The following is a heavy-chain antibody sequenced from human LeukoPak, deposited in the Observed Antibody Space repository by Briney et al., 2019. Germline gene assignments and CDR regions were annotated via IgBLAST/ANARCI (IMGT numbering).Heavy chain of an antibody. CDR1: GFTVSSHA. V-gene: IGHV3-66*04. CDR3: ARQDGMDV. J-gene: IGHJ6*02. Sequence: QPGGSLRLSCAVSGFTVSSHAMSWVRQASGKGLEWVSLIGGAGDTFYADSVKGRFVLSRDNSRNTVYLQMNSLRDEDTAVYYCARQDGMDVWGQGTTVTVSS. CDR2: IGGAGDT.